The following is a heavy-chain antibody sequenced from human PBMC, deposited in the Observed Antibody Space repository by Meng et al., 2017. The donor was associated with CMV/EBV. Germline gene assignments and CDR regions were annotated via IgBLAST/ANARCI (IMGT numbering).Heavy chain of an antibody. CDR2: ISGSGGST. V-gene: IGHV3-23*01. CDR3: AKGFRAYSSSWYDVSDY. CDR1: GFTFSSYA. Sequence: GESLKISCAASGFTFSSYAMSWVRQAPGKGLGWVSAISGSGGSTYYADSVKGRFTISRDNSKNTLYLQMNSLRAEDTAVYYCAKGFRAYSSSWYDVSDYWGQGTLVTVSS. D-gene: IGHD6-13*01. J-gene: IGHJ4*02.